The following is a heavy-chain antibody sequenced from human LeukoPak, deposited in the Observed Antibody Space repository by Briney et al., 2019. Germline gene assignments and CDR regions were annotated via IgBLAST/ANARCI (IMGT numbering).Heavy chain of an antibody. V-gene: IGHV3-21*01. CDR3: AKDLGRLWFGELLSEGYFDY. D-gene: IGHD3-10*01. CDR1: GFTFSSYS. CDR2: ISSSSSYI. J-gene: IGHJ4*02. Sequence: GGSLRLSCAASGFTFSSYSMNWVCQAPGKGLEWVSSISSSSSYIYYADSVKGRFTISRDNAKNSLYLQMNSLRAEDTAVYYCAKDLGRLWFGELLSEGYFDYWGQGTLVTVSS.